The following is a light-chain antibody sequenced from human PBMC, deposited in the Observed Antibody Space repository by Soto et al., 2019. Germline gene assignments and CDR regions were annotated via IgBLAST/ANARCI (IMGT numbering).Light chain of an antibody. CDR1: QSVSSY. CDR2: DAS. Sequence: EIVLTQSPATLSLSPGERATLSCRASQSVSSYLAWYQQKPGQAPRLLIYDASNRATGIPARFSGSRSGTDFTLAISSLEPEDVAVYYCQQRSNWPPGITFCQGTRLEIK. J-gene: IGKJ5*01. V-gene: IGKV3-11*01. CDR3: QQRSNWPPGIT.